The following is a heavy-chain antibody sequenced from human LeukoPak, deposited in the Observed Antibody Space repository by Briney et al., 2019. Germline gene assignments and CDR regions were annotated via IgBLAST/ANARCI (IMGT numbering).Heavy chain of an antibody. J-gene: IGHJ5*02. CDR2: IYHSGNT. V-gene: IGHV4-31*11. D-gene: IGHD2-15*01. CDR3: ARAFSSGYCSGGSCYGDAGWFDP. Sequence: SETLSLTCAVSGASINSGTYFWTWLRQHPGKGLEWIGYIYHSGNTYYNPSLSSRLTISIDTSKNQFSLKLSSVTAADTAVYYCARAFSSGYCSGGSCYGDAGWFDPWGQGTQVTVSS. CDR1: GASINSGTYF.